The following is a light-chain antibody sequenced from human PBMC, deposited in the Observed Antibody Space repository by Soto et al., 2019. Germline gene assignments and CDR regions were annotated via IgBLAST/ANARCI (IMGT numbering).Light chain of an antibody. CDR1: QSISNN. J-gene: IGKJ2*01. V-gene: IGKV3-15*01. CDR3: QQYNYRPPYT. CDR2: GAS. Sequence: EVVMTQSPATLSVSPGERATLSCRASQSISNNLAWYQQKPGQAPRLLIFGASTRATGVPARFSGSGSGTEFILTISSLQSEDFAVYYCQQYNYRPPYTFGQGTKLEMK.